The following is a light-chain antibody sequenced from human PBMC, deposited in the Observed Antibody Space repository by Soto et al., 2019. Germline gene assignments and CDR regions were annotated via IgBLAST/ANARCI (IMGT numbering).Light chain of an antibody. CDR3: AAWDDSLNGLV. Sequence: QSVLTQPPSASGTPGQRVTISCSGSSFNIGSNAVTWYQQLPRTAPKLLIYSSDQRPSGVPDRFSGSKSGTSASLAISGLQSEDEADYYCAAWDDSLNGLVFGGGTKLTVL. CDR2: SSD. CDR1: SFNIGSNA. V-gene: IGLV1-44*01. J-gene: IGLJ2*01.